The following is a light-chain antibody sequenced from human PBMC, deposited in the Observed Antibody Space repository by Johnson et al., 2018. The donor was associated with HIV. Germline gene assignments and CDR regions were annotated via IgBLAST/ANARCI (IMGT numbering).Light chain of an antibody. CDR2: DNN. Sequence: QSVLTQPPSVSAAPGQKVTISCSGSSSNIGNNYVSWYQQLPGTAPKLLIYDNNKRPSGIPDRFSGSKSGTSATLGINGLQTGAEADYYCGTWDSSLSAGRVFGTGTKVTVL. J-gene: IGLJ1*01. V-gene: IGLV1-51*01. CDR1: SSNIGNNY. CDR3: GTWDSSLSAGRV.